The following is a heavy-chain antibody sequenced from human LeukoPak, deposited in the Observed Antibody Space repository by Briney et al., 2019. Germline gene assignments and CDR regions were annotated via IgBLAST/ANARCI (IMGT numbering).Heavy chain of an antibody. V-gene: IGHV1-69*13. CDR2: IIPIFGTA. CDR1: GGTFSSYA. CDR3: ARDVAAAGTPYWFDP. J-gene: IGHJ5*02. D-gene: IGHD6-13*01. Sequence: SVKVSCKASGGTFSSYAISWVRQAPGQGLERMGGIIPIFGTANYAQKFQGRVTITADESTSTAYMELSSLRSEDTAVYYCARDVAAAGTPYWFDPWGQGTLVTVSS.